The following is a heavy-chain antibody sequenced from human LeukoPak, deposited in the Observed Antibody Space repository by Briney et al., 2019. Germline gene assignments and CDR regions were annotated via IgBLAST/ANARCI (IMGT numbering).Heavy chain of an antibody. J-gene: IGHJ6*02. CDR1: GYTFTSYG. Sequence: GASVKVSCKASGYTFTSYGISWVQQAPGQGLEWMGWISAYNGNTNYAQKLQGRVTMTTDTSTSTAYMELRSLRSDDTAVYYCARAETSYYYYGMDVWGQGTTVTVSS. CDR2: ISAYNGNT. CDR3: ARAETSYYYYGMDV. V-gene: IGHV1-18*01.